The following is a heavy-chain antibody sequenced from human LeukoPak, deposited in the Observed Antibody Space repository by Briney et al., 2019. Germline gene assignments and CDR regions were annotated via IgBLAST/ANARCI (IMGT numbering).Heavy chain of an antibody. D-gene: IGHD2-2*01. J-gene: IGHJ4*02. V-gene: IGHV3-21*04. CDR1: GFTFSSYS. CDR3: ARALKYCSSTSCSHYFDY. Sequence: GGSLRLSCAASGFTFSSYSMNWVRQAPGKGLEWVSSISSSSSYIYYADSVKGRFTISRDNAKNSLYLQMNSLRAEDTAVYYCARALKYCSSTSCSHYFDYWGQGTLVTVSS. CDR2: ISSSSSYI.